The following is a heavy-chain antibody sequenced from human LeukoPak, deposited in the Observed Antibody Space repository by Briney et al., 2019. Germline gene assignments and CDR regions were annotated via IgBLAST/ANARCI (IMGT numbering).Heavy chain of an antibody. CDR3: ARREDCSGGSCYEVYWFDP. Sequence: SETLSLTCAVSGYSISSGYYWGWIWQPPGKGLEWIGSIYHSGSTYYSPSLKSRVTISVDTSKNQFSLKLSSVTAADTAVYYCARREDCSGGSCYEVYWFDPWGQGTLVTVSS. CDR1: GYSISSGYY. D-gene: IGHD2-15*01. CDR2: IYHSGST. V-gene: IGHV4-38-2*01. J-gene: IGHJ5*02.